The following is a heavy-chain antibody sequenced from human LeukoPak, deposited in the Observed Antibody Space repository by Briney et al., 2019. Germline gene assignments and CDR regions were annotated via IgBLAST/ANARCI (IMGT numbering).Heavy chain of an antibody. D-gene: IGHD2-2*01. CDR1: GFTFSNYW. V-gene: IGHV3-7*04. J-gene: IGHJ4*02. Sequence: GGSLRLSCVGSGFTFSNYWINWVRQAPGKGLEWVGNINEDGSRKNYADSVKGRFTISRDNSKNSLYLQMDSLRAEDTALYYCAGGYYAGYWGQGTQVTVSS. CDR3: AGGYYAGY. CDR2: INEDGSRK.